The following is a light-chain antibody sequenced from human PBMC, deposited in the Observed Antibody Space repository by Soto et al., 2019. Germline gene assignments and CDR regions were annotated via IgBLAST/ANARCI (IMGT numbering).Light chain of an antibody. V-gene: IGLV3-21*02. J-gene: IGLJ2*01. CDR1: NIGSKS. Sequence: SYELTQPPSVSVAPGQTARITCGGNNIGSKSVHWYQQKPGQAPVLVVYDDSDRPSAIPERFSGSNSGNTTTLTISRVEAGDEADYYCQVWDSSSDHPEVVFGGGTKLTVL. CDR2: DDS. CDR3: QVWDSSSDHPEVV.